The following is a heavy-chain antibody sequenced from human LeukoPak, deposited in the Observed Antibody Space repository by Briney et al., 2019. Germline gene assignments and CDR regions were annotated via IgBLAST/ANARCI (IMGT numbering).Heavy chain of an antibody. D-gene: IGHD2-2*02. CDR2: ISSSSSTI. CDR1: GFTFSSYS. J-gene: IGHJ6*03. V-gene: IGHV3-48*04. Sequence: GGSLRLSCAASGFTFSSYSMNWVRQAPGKGLEWVSYISSSSSTIYYAASVKGRFTISRDNAKNSLYLQMNSLRAEDTAVYYCAREGIVPAAIVGDYYYMDVWGKGTTVTVSS. CDR3: AREGIVPAAIVGDYYYMDV.